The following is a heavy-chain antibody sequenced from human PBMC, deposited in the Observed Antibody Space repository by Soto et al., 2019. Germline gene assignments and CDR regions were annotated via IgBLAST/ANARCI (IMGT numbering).Heavy chain of an antibody. CDR2: TTKDGSGR. CDR3: ASLDTAVSTTGGY. V-gene: IGHV3-7*01. D-gene: IGHD5-18*01. CDR1: GLKVSSW. Sequence: EVQLVESGGGLVQPGGSLRLSCAASGLKVSSWMSWVRQATGKGLEWVAMTTKDGSGRHSLDSLNGRFTISRDSAKNSMYLQMNSLTVEDTAMYYCASLDTAVSTTGGYWGQGTQVTVSS. J-gene: IGHJ4*02.